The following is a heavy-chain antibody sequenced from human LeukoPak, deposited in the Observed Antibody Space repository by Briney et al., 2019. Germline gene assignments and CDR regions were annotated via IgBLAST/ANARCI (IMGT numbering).Heavy chain of an antibody. CDR1: GFTLSTYA. CDR2: ISGGGDT. J-gene: IGHJ4*02. D-gene: IGHD3-22*01. CDR3: AKDANISGYKSGFDY. Sequence: GGAPRLPRAAPGFTLSTYAMSGAPQAPGKGREGGTTISGGGDTQYADHVQGRVTVSRDASKNTLYLQMNSLRAEDTALYYCAKDANISGYKSGFDYWGQGTLVTAAS. V-gene: IGHV3-23*01.